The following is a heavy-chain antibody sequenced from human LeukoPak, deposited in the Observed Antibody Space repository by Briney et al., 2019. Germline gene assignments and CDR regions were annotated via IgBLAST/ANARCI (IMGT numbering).Heavy chain of an antibody. Sequence: SETLSLTCTVSGGSISSYCWSWIRKPPGKGLGLNGYVYFSGSTNYNPSLKSRVTISVDTSKNQFSLKLSSVTAADTAVYYCARVVPLRLLWFGELLSGFDPWGQGTLVTVSS. J-gene: IGHJ5*02. CDR2: VYFSGST. CDR3: ARVVPLRLLWFGELLSGFDP. D-gene: IGHD3-10*01. CDR1: GGSISSYC. V-gene: IGHV4-59*01.